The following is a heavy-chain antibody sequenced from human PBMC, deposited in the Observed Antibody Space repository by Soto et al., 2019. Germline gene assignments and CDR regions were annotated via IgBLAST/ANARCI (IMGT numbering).Heavy chain of an antibody. J-gene: IGHJ4*02. Sequence: LSLTCAVYGGSFSGYYWSWIRQPPGKGLEWIGEINHSGSTNYNPSLKSRVTISVDTSKNQFSLKLSSVTAADTAVYYCARGFSSGCHDYWGQGTLVTVSS. V-gene: IGHV4-34*01. CDR3: ARGFSSGCHDY. CDR2: INHSGST. CDR1: GGSFSGYY. D-gene: IGHD6-19*01.